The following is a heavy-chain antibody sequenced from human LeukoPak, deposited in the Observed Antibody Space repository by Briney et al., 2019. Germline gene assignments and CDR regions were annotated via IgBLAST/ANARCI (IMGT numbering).Heavy chain of an antibody. CDR2: ISGSGGST. D-gene: IGHD3-22*01. CDR1: GFTFSSYA. V-gene: IGHV3-23*01. Sequence: GGSLRLSCAASGFTFSSYAMSWVRQAPRKGLEWVSAISGSGGSTYYADSVKGRFTISRDNSKNTLYLQMNSLRAEDTAVYYCAKGPPYYYDSSGYYFDYWGQGTLVTVSS. CDR3: AKGPPYYYDSSGYYFDY. J-gene: IGHJ4*02.